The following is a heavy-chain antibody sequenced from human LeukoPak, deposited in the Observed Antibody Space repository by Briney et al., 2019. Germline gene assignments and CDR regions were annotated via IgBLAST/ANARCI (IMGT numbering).Heavy chain of an antibody. CDR2: IYYSGST. V-gene: IGHV4-39*01. Sequence: SETLSLTCTVSGGSISSSSYYWGWIRQPPGKGLEWIGSIYYSGSTYYNPSLKSRVTISVDTSKNQFSLKLSSVTAADTAVCYCARSLKYHNWFDPWGQGTLVTVPS. J-gene: IGHJ5*02. D-gene: IGHD2-2*02. CDR1: GGSISSSSYY. CDR3: ARSLKYHNWFDP.